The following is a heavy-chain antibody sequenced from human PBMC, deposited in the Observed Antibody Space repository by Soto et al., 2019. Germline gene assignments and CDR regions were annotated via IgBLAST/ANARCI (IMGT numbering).Heavy chain of an antibody. D-gene: IGHD2-2*01. J-gene: IGHJ6*02. CDR1: GYTFTSYG. CDR3: AREINGLVEVVTAAKSDDYYYGMDV. Sequence: GASVKCSCKASGYTFTSYGISWVRQAPGQGREWMGWISAYNGNTNYAQKLQGRVTMTTDTSTRTAYMELRSMRSDDTAVYYCAREINGLVEVVTAAKSDDYYYGMDVWGHGTPVTVSS. V-gene: IGHV1-18*04. CDR2: ISAYNGNT.